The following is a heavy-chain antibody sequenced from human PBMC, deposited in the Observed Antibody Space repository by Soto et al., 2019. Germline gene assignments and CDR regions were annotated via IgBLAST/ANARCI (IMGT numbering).Heavy chain of an antibody. V-gene: IGHV3-48*01. CDR3: ASDWFYMDV. Sequence: GGSLRLSCAASGFTFSNYPMNWVRQAPGKGLEWISYTSGDSGTIYYADSVKGRFSISRDNAKNSLYLQMNSLRVEDTAVYYCASDWFYMDVWGKGTSVTVSS. D-gene: IGHD3-9*01. CDR2: TSGDSGTI. CDR1: GFTFSNYP. J-gene: IGHJ6*03.